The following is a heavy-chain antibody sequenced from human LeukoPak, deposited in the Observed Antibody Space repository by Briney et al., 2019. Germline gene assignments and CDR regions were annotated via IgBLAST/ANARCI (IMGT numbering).Heavy chain of an antibody. CDR2: IKQDVTEK. D-gene: IGHD5-24*01. Sequence: PGGSLRLSCAASGFTFSSYWMSWVRQAPGKGLEWVAYIKQDVTEKYYVDSVKGRFTISRDNSKNTLYLQMNSLRAEDTAVYYCAKNSVEMATIFHTAYYYYMDVWGKGTTVTISS. CDR3: AKNSVEMATIFHTAYYYYMDV. CDR1: GFTFSSYW. J-gene: IGHJ6*03. V-gene: IGHV3-7*03.